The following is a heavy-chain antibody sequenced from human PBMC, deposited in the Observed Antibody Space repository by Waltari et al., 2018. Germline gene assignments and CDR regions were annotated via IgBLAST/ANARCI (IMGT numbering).Heavy chain of an antibody. CDR2: IYHSGST. D-gene: IGHD3-10*01. J-gene: IGHJ4*02. CDR3: ARETMSGGSGSYAIDY. Sequence: QVQLQESGPGLVKPSETLSLTCTVSGYSISSGYYWGWIRQPPGKGLEWIGSIYHSGSTYYNPSLKSRVTISVDTSKNQFSLKLSSVTAADTAVYYCARETMSGGSGSYAIDYWGQGTLVTVSS. V-gene: IGHV4-38-2*02. CDR1: GYSISSGYY.